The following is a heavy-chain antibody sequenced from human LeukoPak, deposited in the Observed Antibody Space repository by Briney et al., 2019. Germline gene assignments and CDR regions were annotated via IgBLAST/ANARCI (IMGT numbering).Heavy chain of an antibody. V-gene: IGHV4-34*01. CDR1: GGSFSGYY. J-gene: IGHJ4*02. CDR2: INHSGST. Sequence: SETLSLTCAVYGGSFSGYYWSWIRQPPGKGLEWIGEINHSGSTNYNPSLKSRVTISVDTSKNQFSLKLSSVTAADTAVYYCARAPPTLEYSSSWPYFDYWGQGTLVTVSS. CDR3: ARAPPTLEYSSSWPYFDY. D-gene: IGHD6-13*01.